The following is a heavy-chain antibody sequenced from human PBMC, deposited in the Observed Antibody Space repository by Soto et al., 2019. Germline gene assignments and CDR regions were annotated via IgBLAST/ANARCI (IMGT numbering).Heavy chain of an antibody. D-gene: IGHD4-17*01. Sequence: QVQLVQSGAEVKKPGASVKVSCKASGYTFTSYGISWLRQAPGQGLELMGWISAYNGNTNDAQKLQGRVTMTTDTSTSIAYMELRSLSSDDTAVYYCARDPLGNYGDYYFDYWGQGTLVTVSS. CDR2: ISAYNGNT. CDR3: ARDPLGNYGDYYFDY. J-gene: IGHJ4*02. CDR1: GYTFTSYG. V-gene: IGHV1-18*01.